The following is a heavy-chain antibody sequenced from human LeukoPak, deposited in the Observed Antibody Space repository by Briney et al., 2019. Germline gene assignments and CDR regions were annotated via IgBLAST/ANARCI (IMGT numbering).Heavy chain of an antibody. CDR3: TRSDGYGLVGI. CDR2: IYSSGSN. D-gene: IGHD3-10*01. Sequence: SETLPLTCSVSGVSISSGSNYWGWIRQPPGKTLEWIGSIYSSGSNYYNSSLKSRVIILIDTSKNHFSPTLSSVTAADTAVYYCTRSDGYGLVGIWGQGTMVTVSS. J-gene: IGHJ3*01. V-gene: IGHV4-39*07. CDR1: GVSISSGSNY.